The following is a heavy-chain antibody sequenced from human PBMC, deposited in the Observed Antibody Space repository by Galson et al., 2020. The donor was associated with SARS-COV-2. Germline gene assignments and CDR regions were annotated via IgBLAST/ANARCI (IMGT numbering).Heavy chain of an antibody. D-gene: IGHD2-2*02. V-gene: IGHV3-21*01. CDR2: ISSSRGSYI. CDR3: VREGCSSTSCYTPGGYYYDGMDV. CDR1: GFTFSSYA. J-gene: IGHJ6*02. Sequence: TGGSLRLSCAASGFTFSSYAMNWARQAPGKGLEWVSLISSSRGSYIYYADSVKGRFTISRDNAKNSLYLQMNSLRAEDTAVYYCVREGCSSTSCYTPGGYYYDGMDVWGQGTTVTVSS.